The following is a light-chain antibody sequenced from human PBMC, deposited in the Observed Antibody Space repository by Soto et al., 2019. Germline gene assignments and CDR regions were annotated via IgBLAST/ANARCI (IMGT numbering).Light chain of an antibody. CDR3: QQSYSSPQT. Sequence: DIQMTQSPSSLSASVGDRVTITCRASQSISSYLNWYQQKPGKAPKLLIYAASSLQSGVPSRFSGSGSGTDFTLTISSLQPEDFATYYCQQSYSSPQTFGRGTKVE. V-gene: IGKV1-39*01. CDR2: AAS. CDR1: QSISSY. J-gene: IGKJ1*01.